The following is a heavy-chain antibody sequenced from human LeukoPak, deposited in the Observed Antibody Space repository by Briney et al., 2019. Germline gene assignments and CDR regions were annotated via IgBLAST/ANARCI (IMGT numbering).Heavy chain of an antibody. J-gene: IGHJ4*02. CDR1: GGSISSYY. D-gene: IGHD6-19*01. Sequence: SETLSLTCTVSGGSISSYYWNWIRQSPSRGLEWLGRTLYRSKWYNDYAVSVKSRITINPDTFKNQFSLQLNFVTPEDTAVYYCAREVAGTYAFDYWGQGTLVTVSS. V-gene: IGHV6-1*01. CDR2: TLYRSKWYN. CDR3: AREVAGTYAFDY.